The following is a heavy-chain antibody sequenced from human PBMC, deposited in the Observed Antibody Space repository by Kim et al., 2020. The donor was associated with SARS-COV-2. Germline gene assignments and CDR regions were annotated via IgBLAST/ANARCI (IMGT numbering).Heavy chain of an antibody. V-gene: IGHV3-11*01. J-gene: IGHJ4*02. CDR3: ARDPQRKDGYNLDI. Sequence: YADAVKGRFSISRENAKNSLYLQMNSLRDEETAVYYCARDPQRKDGYNLDIWGQGTLITVSS. D-gene: IGHD2-21*01.